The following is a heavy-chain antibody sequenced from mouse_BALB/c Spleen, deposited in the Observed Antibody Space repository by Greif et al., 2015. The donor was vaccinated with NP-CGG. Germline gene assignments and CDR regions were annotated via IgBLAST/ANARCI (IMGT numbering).Heavy chain of an antibody. V-gene: IGHV7-3*02. Sequence: EVKLVESGGGLVQPGGSLRLSCATSWFTFTDYYMSWVRQPPGKALEWLGFIRNKANGYTTEYSASVKGRFTISRDNSQSILYLQMNTLRAEDSATYYCARAGSLQGYFDYWGQGATLTVSS. CDR3: ARAGSLQGYFDY. J-gene: IGHJ2*01. CDR2: IRNKANGYTT. CDR1: WFTFTDYY.